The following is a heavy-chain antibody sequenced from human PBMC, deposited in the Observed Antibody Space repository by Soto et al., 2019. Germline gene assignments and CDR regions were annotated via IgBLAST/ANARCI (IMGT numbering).Heavy chain of an antibody. Sequence: VSVKVCCKASGYTFTSYAMHWVRKAPGQRLEWMGWINAGNGNTKYSQKFQGRVTITRDTSASTAYMELSSLRSEDTAVYYCARAPPITMRVVVIRSHPYGMHVWGQVTTVTLSS. CDR2: INAGNGNT. D-gene: IGHD3-22*01. CDR1: GYTFTSYA. CDR3: ARAPPITMRVVVIRSHPYGMHV. J-gene: IGHJ6*02. V-gene: IGHV1-3*01.